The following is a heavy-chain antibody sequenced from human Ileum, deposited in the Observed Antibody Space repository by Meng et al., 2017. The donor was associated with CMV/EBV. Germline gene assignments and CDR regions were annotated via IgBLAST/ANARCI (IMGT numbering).Heavy chain of an antibody. CDR1: GGAISSGDYF. D-gene: IGHD6-13*01. V-gene: IGHV4-30-4*08. CDR3: ARAADWFDP. Sequence: LRLSCTVSGGAISSGDYFWGWIRQPPGKGLEWIGYISYNGSPYYNPSLKSRLTMSVDTSKNQFSLKLNSVTAADTAVYYCARAADWFDPWGQGALVTVSS. J-gene: IGHJ5*02. CDR2: ISYNGSP.